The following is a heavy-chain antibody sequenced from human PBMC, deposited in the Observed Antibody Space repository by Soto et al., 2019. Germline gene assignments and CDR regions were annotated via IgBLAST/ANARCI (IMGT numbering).Heavy chain of an antibody. V-gene: IGHV1-69*13. CDR2: IIPIFGTA. CDR1: GGTFSSYA. CDR3: ARESRDGYNSDY. D-gene: IGHD5-12*01. Sequence: ASVKVSCKASGGTFSSYAISWVRQAPGQGLEWMGGIIPIFGTANYAQKFQGRVTITADESTSTAYMELSSLRSEDTAVYYCARESRDGYNSDYWGQGTLVTVSS. J-gene: IGHJ4*02.